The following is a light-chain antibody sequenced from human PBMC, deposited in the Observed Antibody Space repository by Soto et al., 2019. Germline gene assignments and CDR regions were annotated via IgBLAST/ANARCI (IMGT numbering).Light chain of an antibody. CDR3: QQYGSTPLT. CDR1: QSVITY. CDR2: GAS. Sequence: ESVLTQSPGTLSLSPGERATLSCRASQSVITYLAWYQQKPGQAPRLLIYGASSRATGIPGRFSGSGSGTDFTLTISRLEPEDVAVYYCQQYGSTPLTFGGGTKVEIK. J-gene: IGKJ4*01. V-gene: IGKV3-20*01.